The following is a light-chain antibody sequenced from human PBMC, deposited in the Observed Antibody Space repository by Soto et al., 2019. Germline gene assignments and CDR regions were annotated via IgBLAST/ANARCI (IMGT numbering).Light chain of an antibody. J-gene: IGKJ1*01. Sequence: DIVMTQSPDSLAVSLGERATINCKCSQSVLYSSNNKNYLAWYQQKPGQPPKLLIYWASSRESGVPDRFSGSGSGTEFTLTISSLQAEDVAVYYRQQYYNTPPTFGQGTKVEIK. CDR2: WAS. CDR3: QQYYNTPPT. CDR1: QSVLYSSNNKNY. V-gene: IGKV4-1*01.